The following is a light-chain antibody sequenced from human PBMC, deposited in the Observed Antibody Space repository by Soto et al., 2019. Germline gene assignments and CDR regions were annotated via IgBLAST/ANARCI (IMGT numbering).Light chain of an antibody. CDR3: QQYNNWPLWT. V-gene: IGKV3-20*01. CDR1: QSVSSRF. CDR2: AAS. J-gene: IGKJ1*01. Sequence: EIVLTQSPGTLSLSPGERATLSCRASQSVSSRFLAWYQQKPGQAPRLLIYAASSRATGIPDRFSGSGSGTDFTLTISRLEPEDFAVYYCQQYNNWPLWTFGQGTKVDIK.